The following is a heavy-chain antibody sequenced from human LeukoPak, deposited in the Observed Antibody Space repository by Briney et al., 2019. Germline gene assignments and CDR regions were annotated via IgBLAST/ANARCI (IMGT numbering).Heavy chain of an antibody. J-gene: IGHJ5*02. CDR1: GGSISSSCYY. V-gene: IGHV4-39*07. Sequence: KTSETLSLTCTVSGGSISSSCYYWGWIRQPPGKGLEWIGSIYYSGSTYYNPSLKSRVTISVDTSKNQFSLKLSSVTAADTAVYYCAREPLATQGHWFDPWGQGTLVTVSS. CDR2: IYYSGST. CDR3: AREPLATQGHWFDP.